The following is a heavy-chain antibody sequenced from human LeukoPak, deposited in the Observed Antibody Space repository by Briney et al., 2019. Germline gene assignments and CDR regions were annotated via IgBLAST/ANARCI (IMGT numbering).Heavy chain of an antibody. CDR2: ISSSSSYI. CDR1: GFTFSSYS. Sequence: GGSLRLSCAASGFTFSSYSMNWVRQAPGKGLEWVSSISSSSSYIYYADSVKGRFTISRDNAKNSLYLQMNSLRAEDTAVYYCARDSMVRGDRVDYWGQGTLVSVSS. J-gene: IGHJ4*02. V-gene: IGHV3-21*01. CDR3: ARDSMVRGDRVDY. D-gene: IGHD3-10*01.